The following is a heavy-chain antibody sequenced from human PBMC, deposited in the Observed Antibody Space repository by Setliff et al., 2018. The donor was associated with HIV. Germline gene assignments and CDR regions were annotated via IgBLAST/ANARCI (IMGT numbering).Heavy chain of an antibody. Sequence: SVKVSCKASGGTFSSYAISWVRQAPGQGLEWMGGIIPIFGTANYAQKFQGRVTSTADESTSTAYMELSSLRSEDTAVYYCARDPGGYDSSGFDAFDIWGQGTMVTVSS. CDR1: GGTFSSYA. D-gene: IGHD3-22*01. CDR3: ARDPGGYDSSGFDAFDI. V-gene: IGHV1-69*13. CDR2: IIPIFGTA. J-gene: IGHJ3*02.